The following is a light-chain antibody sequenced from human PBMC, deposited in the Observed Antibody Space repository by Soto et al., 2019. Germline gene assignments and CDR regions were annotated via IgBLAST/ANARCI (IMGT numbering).Light chain of an antibody. J-gene: IGKJ4*01. V-gene: IGKV3-15*01. CDR3: QQHISWPLT. CDR2: SAS. Sequence: ETVMTQSAGALSVSPGERVILSCRASQSVSTNLAWYQQRPGQPPRLLIHSASTRATDIPDRISGSGSGTEFTLTISNLEPEDFAVYYCQQHISWPLTFGGGTKVDIK. CDR1: QSVSTN.